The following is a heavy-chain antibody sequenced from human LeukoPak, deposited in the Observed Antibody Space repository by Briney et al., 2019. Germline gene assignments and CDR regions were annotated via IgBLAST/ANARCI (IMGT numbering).Heavy chain of an antibody. D-gene: IGHD4-23*01. CDR3: ARDMTTVVYGMDV. Sequence: ASVRVSCKASGYTFTSYYMHWVRQAPGQGLEWMGWINPNSGGTNYAQKFQGRVTVTRDTSISTAYMELSRLRSDDTAVYYCARDMTTVVYGMDVWGQGTTVTVSS. CDR1: GYTFTSYY. CDR2: INPNSGGT. J-gene: IGHJ6*02. V-gene: IGHV1-2*02.